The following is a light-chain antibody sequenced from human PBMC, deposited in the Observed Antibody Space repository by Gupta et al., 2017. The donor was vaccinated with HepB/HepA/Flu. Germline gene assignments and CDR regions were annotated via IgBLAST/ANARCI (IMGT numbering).Light chain of an antibody. CDR2: DVS. CDR1: SRDVGGYNY. Sequence: SPLTQPASVSGSPRQSLTISCTGTSRDVGGYNYVSWYQHHPGKAPKLIMYDVSNRPSGVANRFSGSKSGSTASLTIAVLQADGEADYYCSSYTSSSTPRVFGGGTKLTVL. V-gene: IGLV2-14*03. J-gene: IGLJ3*02. CDR3: SSYTSSSTPRV.